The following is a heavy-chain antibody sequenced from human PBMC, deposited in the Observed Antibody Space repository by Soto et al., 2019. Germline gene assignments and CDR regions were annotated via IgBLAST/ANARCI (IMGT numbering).Heavy chain of an antibody. V-gene: IGHV3-21*01. Sequence: EVQLVESGGGLVKPGGSLRLSCAASGFALSSYTMNWVRQAPGKGLEWVSCITSSSYIYYADSMKGRFTISRDNAKNSLYLQIDSLRADDTAVYYCARAPEYSSSYYGTDLDYWGQGTLVTVSS. CDR1: GFALSSYT. D-gene: IGHD6-13*01. CDR3: ARAPEYSSSYYGTDLDY. CDR2: ITSSSYI. J-gene: IGHJ4*02.